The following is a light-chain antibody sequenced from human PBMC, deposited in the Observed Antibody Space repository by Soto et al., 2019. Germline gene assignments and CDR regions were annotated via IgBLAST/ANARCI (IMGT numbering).Light chain of an antibody. CDR2: DAS. CDR1: QSVGTF. V-gene: IGKV3-11*01. Sequence: EIVLTQSPATLSLSPGERATLSCRASQSVGTFFAWYQQKPGQAPRLLIYDASNRATGIPARFSGSGSGTDFTLTISRLEPEDFAVYYCQQYGSSITFGQGTRLEIK. J-gene: IGKJ5*01. CDR3: QQYGSSIT.